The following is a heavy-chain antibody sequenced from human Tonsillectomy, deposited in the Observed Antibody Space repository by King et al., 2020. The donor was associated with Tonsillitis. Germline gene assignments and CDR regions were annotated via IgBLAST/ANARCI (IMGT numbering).Heavy chain of an antibody. J-gene: IGHJ3*01. D-gene: IGHD6-13*01. V-gene: IGHV1-8*01. CDR1: GYSFSSYD. CDR3: VRSRRAHSETPVCFVHCYGDHRDLHSLPTRRSSDLPLGAAGAV. Sequence: QLVQSGAEVKKPGASVTVSCKASGYSFSSYDINWVRHVTGQGLERMGWMNPNSGNSGNAQKVQGRVSLTRDTATRTAYMVLSSLTSDDTAMYYCVRSRRAHSETPVCFVHCYGDHRDLHSLPTRRSSDLPLGAAGAVWG. CDR2: MNPNSGNS.